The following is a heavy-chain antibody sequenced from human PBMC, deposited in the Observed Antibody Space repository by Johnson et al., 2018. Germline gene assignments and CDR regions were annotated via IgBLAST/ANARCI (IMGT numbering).Heavy chain of an antibody. CDR1: GFTFSSYG. D-gene: IGHD3-22*01. Sequence: QVQLVESGGGVVQPGRSLRLSCAASGFTFSSYGMHWVRQAPGKGLEWVAVIWYDGSNKYYADSVKGRFTISRDNSKNTLYLQMNSLRAEDTAVYYCAKDMLYYYDSSGYPQHWGQGTLVPVSS. CDR2: IWYDGSNK. CDR3: AKDMLYYYDSSGYPQH. J-gene: IGHJ1*01. V-gene: IGHV3-33*06.